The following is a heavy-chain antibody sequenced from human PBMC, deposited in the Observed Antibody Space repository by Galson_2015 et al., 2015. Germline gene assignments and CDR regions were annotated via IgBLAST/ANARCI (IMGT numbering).Heavy chain of an antibody. CDR3: ARGFTNYVNGVDV. Sequence: ETLSLTCAVSGASFRASYWSWIRQPPGKGLQWIGFIYSLGDTDYNPSLKSRATISLDTSKNQFSLKLTSLTAADTAIYYCARGFTNYVNGVDVWGQGTTVIVSS. D-gene: IGHD1-7*01. CDR2: IYSLGDT. J-gene: IGHJ6*02. CDR1: GASFRASY. V-gene: IGHV4-59*01.